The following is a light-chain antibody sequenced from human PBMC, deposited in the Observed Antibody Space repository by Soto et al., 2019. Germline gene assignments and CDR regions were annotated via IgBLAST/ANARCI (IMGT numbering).Light chain of an antibody. V-gene: IGKV1-9*01. Sequence: DIQLTQSPSFLSASVGDRVTITCRASQGISSYLAWYQQXPGKAPKILIYAASTSQSGVPLRFSGSGSGTEFTLTINSLQPEDFATYYCQQYNSFWTFGQGTQVDIK. CDR1: QGISSY. CDR2: AAS. CDR3: QQYNSFWT. J-gene: IGKJ1*01.